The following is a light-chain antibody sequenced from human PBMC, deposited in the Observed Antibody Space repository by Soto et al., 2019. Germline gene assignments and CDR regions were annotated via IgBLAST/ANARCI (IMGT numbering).Light chain of an antibody. V-gene: IGKV2-30*01. CDR2: KVS. Sequence: DVVMTQSPLSLPVTLGQPASISCRSSQSLVYSDGNTYLHWFQQRPGQSPRRLIYKVSNRDSGVPDRFSGSGSGTDFTLKISRVEAEDVGVYYCMQGTHPYTFGQGTKLEIQ. J-gene: IGKJ2*01. CDR1: QSLVYSDGNTY. CDR3: MQGTHPYT.